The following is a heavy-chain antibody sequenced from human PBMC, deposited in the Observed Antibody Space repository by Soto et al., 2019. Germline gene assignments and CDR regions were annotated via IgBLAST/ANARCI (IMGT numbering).Heavy chain of an antibody. Sequence: EVQLVESGGGLVQPGGSLRLSCAASGFTFSNYWMYWVRQAPGKGLVWVSRVNIDGTDTTHADSVKGRFTISRDNAENTLNLQKNRLRAEDTAEYYCARGGLQHALDVWGQGSTVNVSS. CDR1: GFTFSNYW. D-gene: IGHD6-13*01. J-gene: IGHJ6*02. CDR2: VNIDGTDT. V-gene: IGHV3-74*03. CDR3: ARGGLQHALDV.